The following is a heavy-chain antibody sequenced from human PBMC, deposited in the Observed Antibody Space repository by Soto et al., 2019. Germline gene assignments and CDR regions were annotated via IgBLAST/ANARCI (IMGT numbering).Heavy chain of an antibody. D-gene: IGHD3-10*01. J-gene: IGHJ4*02. CDR3: SRTVAGAYAGLRSFFTYLDY. CDR2: IYPGDSDT. V-gene: IGHV5-51*01. Sequence: PWGALNISCEGSGYSFTSYWIGWVRQMPGKGLEWMGIIYPGDSDTRYSPSFQGQVTISAPKSISPAYLPWTSLKASSTSMSYCSRTVAGAYAGLRSFFTYLDYWGQGALVAVCS. CDR1: GYSFTSYW.